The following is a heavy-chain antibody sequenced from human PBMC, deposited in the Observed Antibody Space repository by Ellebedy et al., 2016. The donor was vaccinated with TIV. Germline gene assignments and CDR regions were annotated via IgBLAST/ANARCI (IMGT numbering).Heavy chain of an antibody. CDR2: IHPGDSET. J-gene: IGHJ4*02. CDR3: ARFTFDDSGDWFGWDFDH. Sequence: GESLKISCKVSGYTFTTYWIGWVRQMPGKGLEWMGIIHPGDSETRYSPSFQGQVTISGDKSISTAYLQWSSLKASDTAMYYCARFTFDDSGDWFGWDFDHWGQGTLVIVSS. D-gene: IGHD2-21*02. CDR1: GYTFTTYW. V-gene: IGHV5-51*01.